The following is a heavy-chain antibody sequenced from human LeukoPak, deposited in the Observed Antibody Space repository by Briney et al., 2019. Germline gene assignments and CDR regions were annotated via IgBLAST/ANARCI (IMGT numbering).Heavy chain of an antibody. CDR3: ARLITGTTTAFDI. CDR1: GGSISGYY. J-gene: IGHJ3*02. V-gene: IGHV4-4*07. Sequence: SQTLSLTCSVSGGSISGYYWTWIRQPAGKGLEWIGRVYTSGSTHYNPSLTTRLTMSVDTSKNQFSLKLSSVTAADTAVYYCARLITGTTTAFDIWGQGTMVTVSS. CDR2: VYTSGST. D-gene: IGHD1-7*01.